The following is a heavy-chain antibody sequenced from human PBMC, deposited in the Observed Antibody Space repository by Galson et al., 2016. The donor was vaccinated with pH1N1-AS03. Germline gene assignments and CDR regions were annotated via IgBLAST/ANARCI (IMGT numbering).Heavy chain of an antibody. V-gene: IGHV1-18*01. Sequence: SVKVSCKASGYNFVTYGITWVRQGPGQGLEWVGWINPYGTNTNYARKVQDRVTMTADTSTTTAHLDLRKLGSDDTAVYYCARVVAGRPFLIDYWGQGTLVIVSS. CDR1: GYNFVTYG. CDR2: INPYGTNT. J-gene: IGHJ4*02. D-gene: IGHD6-6*01. CDR3: ARVVAGRPFLIDY.